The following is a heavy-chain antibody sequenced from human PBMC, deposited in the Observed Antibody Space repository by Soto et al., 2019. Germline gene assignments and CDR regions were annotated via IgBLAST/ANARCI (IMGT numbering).Heavy chain of an antibody. D-gene: IGHD3-3*01. Sequence: PGGSLSLSCAASGFTFSSYAMSWVRQAPGKGLEWVSAISGSGGSTYYADSVKGRFTISRDNSKNTLYLQMNSLRAEDTAVYYCANTGQNYDFWSGPFSNYGMDVWGQGTTVTVSS. J-gene: IGHJ6*02. CDR1: GFTFSSYA. CDR3: ANTGQNYDFWSGPFSNYGMDV. CDR2: ISGSGGST. V-gene: IGHV3-23*01.